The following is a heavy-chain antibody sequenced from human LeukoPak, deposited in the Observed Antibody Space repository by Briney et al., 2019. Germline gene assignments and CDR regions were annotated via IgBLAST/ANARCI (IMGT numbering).Heavy chain of an antibody. CDR1: GFTFSSYW. Sequence: GGSLRLSCAASGFTFSSYWMSWVRQAPGKGLEWVANIKQDGSEKYYVDSVKGRFTISRDNAKNSLYLQMNSLRAEDTALYYCARALGYCSSTSCYMPPGYWGQGTLVTVSS. J-gene: IGHJ4*02. CDR3: ARALGYCSSTSCYMPPGY. D-gene: IGHD2-2*02. CDR2: IKQDGSEK. V-gene: IGHV3-7*03.